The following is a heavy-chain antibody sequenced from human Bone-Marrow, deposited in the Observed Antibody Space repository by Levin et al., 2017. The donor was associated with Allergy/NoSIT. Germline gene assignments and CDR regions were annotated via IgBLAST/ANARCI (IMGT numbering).Heavy chain of an antibody. Sequence: PGGSLRLSCKASGGTFSSYAISWVRQAPGQGLEWMGGIIPIFGTANYAQKFQGRVTITADKSTSTAYMELSSLRSEDTAVYYCAGGGLGEGQETGHAFDIWGQGTMVTVSS. J-gene: IGHJ3*02. D-gene: IGHD3-16*01. CDR3: AGGGLGEGQETGHAFDI. CDR2: IIPIFGTA. V-gene: IGHV1-69*06. CDR1: GGTFSSYA.